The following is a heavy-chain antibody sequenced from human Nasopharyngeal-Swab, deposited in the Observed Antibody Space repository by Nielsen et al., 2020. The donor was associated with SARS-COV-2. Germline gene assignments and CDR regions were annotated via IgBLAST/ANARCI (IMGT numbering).Heavy chain of an antibody. CDR3: AREMYYYDSSGYYPSAFDI. CDR2: IWYDGSNK. Sequence: GGSLRLSCASSGFTFSSYGMHWVRQAPGKGLEWVAVIWYDGSNKYYADSVKGRFTISRDNSKNTLYLQMNSLRAEDTAVYYCAREMYYYDSSGYYPSAFDIWGKGKMVTVSS. CDR1: GFTFSSYG. V-gene: IGHV3-33*01. J-gene: IGHJ3*02. D-gene: IGHD3-22*01.